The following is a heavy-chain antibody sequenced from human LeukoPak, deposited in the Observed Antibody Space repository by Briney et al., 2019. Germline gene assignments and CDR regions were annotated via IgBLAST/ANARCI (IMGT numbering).Heavy chain of an antibody. D-gene: IGHD3-22*01. CDR1: GLTFSNAW. CDR2: IKSRTDGGTT. CDR3: TTDEDYYDSSTNFDY. Sequence: GGSLRLSCAASGLTFSNAWMNWVRQAPGKGLEWVGRIKSRTDGGTTDYAAPVKGRFTISRDDSKNTLYLQMNSLKTEDTAVYYCTTDEDYYDSSTNFDYWGQGTLVTVSS. J-gene: IGHJ4*02. V-gene: IGHV3-15*07.